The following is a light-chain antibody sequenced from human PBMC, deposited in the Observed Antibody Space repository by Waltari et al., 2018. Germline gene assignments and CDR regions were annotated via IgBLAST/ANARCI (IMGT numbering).Light chain of an antibody. CDR1: QDIGVW. V-gene: IGKV1-5*03. J-gene: IGKJ1*01. Sequence: DIQMTQSPSTLSASVEDRVTITCRARQDIGVWLAWYQQKPGRAPDLLIYKASILQSGVPSRFSGSGSGTEFTLTISGLQPDDFATYYCQQFNSYPWTFGLGTKVEI. CDR3: QQFNSYPWT. CDR2: KAS.